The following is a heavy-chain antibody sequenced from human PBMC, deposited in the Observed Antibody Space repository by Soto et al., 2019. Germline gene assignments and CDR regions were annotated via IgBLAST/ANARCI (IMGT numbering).Heavy chain of an antibody. CDR2: INHSGST. CDR1: GGSFSGYY. D-gene: IGHD6-19*01. J-gene: IGHJ4*02. Sequence: NPSETLSLTCAVYGGSFSGYYWSWIRQPPGKGLEWIGEINHSGSTNYNPSLKSRVTISVDTSKNQFSLKLSPVTAADTAVYYCARGRQQWLVRAYYFDYRGQGTLVTVSS. CDR3: ARGRQQWLVRAYYFDY. V-gene: IGHV4-34*01.